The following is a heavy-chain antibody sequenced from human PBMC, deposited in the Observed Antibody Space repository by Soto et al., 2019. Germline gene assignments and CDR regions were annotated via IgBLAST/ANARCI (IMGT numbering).Heavy chain of an antibody. CDR1: GYSFSNYC. V-gene: IGHV5-51*01. J-gene: IGHJ4*02. D-gene: IGHD1-26*01. CDR2: VYPGDSRT. CDR3: VRSYPLGVGSYYFDS. Sequence: EVQLVQSGAEVKKPGESLQISCKGSGYSFSNYCVGWVRQMPGEGLEWMGIVYPGDSRTTYSPSFQVQVTISADKSINTASLQWSSLKASDTAMYYCVRSYPLGVGSYYFDSRGQGTLVTVSS.